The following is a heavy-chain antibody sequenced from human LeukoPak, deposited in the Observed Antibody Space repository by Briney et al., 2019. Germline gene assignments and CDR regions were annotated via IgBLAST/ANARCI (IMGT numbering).Heavy chain of an antibody. Sequence: PSETLSLTCTVSGGSISSSSYYWGWIRQPPGKGLEWIGSIYYSGSTYYNPSLKSRVTISVDTSKNQFSLKLSSVTAADTAVYYCARLLLSDARLIEVRYFDYWGRGTLVTVSS. V-gene: IGHV4-39*01. CDR2: IYYSGST. CDR3: ARLLLSDARLIEVRYFDY. CDR1: GGSISSSSYY. J-gene: IGHJ4*02. D-gene: IGHD2/OR15-2a*01.